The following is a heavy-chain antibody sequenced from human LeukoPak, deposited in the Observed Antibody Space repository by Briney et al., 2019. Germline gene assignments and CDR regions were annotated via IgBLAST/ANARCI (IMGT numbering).Heavy chain of an antibody. J-gene: IGHJ4*02. CDR3: ARDLAAVGYDFWSGYYPNYYFDY. CDR1: GFTFSSYW. CDR2: IKQDGSEK. Sequence: GGSLRLSCAASGFTFSSYWMSWVRQAPGKGLEWVANIKQDGSEKYYVDSVKGRFTISRDNAKNSLYLQMNSLRAEDTAVYYCARDLAAVGYDFWSGYYPNYYFDYWGQGTLVTVSS. D-gene: IGHD3-3*01. V-gene: IGHV3-7*01.